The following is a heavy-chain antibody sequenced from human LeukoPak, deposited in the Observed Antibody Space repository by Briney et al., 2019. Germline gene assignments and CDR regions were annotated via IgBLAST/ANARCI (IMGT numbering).Heavy chain of an antibody. CDR2: ISGSGGGT. D-gene: IGHD2-15*01. J-gene: IGHJ4*02. CDR3: AKISSGYCSGGSCYLDY. V-gene: IGHV3-23*01. CDR1: GFTFSSYA. Sequence: PGGSLRLSCAASGFTFSSYAMSWVRQAPGKGLEWLSAISGSGGGTYYADSVKGRFTISRDNAKNTLYLQMNSLRVEDTAVYYCAKISSGYCSGGSCYLDYWGQGTLVTVSS.